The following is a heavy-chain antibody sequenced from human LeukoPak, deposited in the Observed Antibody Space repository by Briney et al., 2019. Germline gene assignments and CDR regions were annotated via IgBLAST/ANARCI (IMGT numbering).Heavy chain of an antibody. Sequence: GGSLRLSCAGSGFSFSNYAMSWVRQAPGKGLEWVSTISTNGASTFYADSVKGGFTISRDNSKNTLWLQTNSLRAEDTAVYYCAKRDNYGYFDYWGQGTLVTVSS. J-gene: IGHJ4*02. CDR1: GFSFSNYA. D-gene: IGHD3-10*01. V-gene: IGHV3-23*01. CDR3: AKRDNYGYFDY. CDR2: ISTNGAST.